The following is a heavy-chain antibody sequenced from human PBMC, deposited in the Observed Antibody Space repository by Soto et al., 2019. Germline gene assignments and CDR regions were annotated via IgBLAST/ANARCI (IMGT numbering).Heavy chain of an antibody. CDR3: AREVVYPAAMGHHYYYMDF. V-gene: IGHV4-39*07. J-gene: IGHJ6*03. D-gene: IGHD2-2*01. CDR2: IYHSGTT. Sequence: SETLSLTCTVSGCSIYSSSYSWGWILQPPGKGLEWIGSIYHSGTTSYNPSLKSRVTISVDTSKSQFSLRLSSVTAADTAVYYCAREVVYPAAMGHHYYYMDFPGTGTTVNLFS. CDR1: GCSIYSSSYS.